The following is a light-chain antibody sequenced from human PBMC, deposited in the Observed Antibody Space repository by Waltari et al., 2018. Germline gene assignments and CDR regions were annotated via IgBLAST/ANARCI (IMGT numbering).Light chain of an antibody. J-gene: IGLJ2*01. CDR3: QSADSANTPHVL. V-gene: IGLV3-25*03. CDR2: KDT. CDR1: TFAINN. Sequence: SSDLTQPPSVSVAPGQTARIICSGDTFAINNAHGYQRKPGQAPVLVIFKDTERPSGIPHRFSGSNSGATVTLTITGVQAEDEADYYCQSADSANTPHVLFGGGTKLTVL.